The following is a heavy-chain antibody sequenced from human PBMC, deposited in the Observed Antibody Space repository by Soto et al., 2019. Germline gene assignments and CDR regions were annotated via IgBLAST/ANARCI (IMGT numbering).Heavy chain of an antibody. CDR2: IIPIFGTA. Sequence: SVKVSCKASGGTFSSYAISWVRQAPGQGLEWMGGIIPIFGTANYAQKFQGRVTITADESTSTAYMELSSLRAEDTAVYYCAKGRHSINAFDIWGQGTMVTVSS. D-gene: IGHD3-3*02. CDR3: AKGRHSINAFDI. V-gene: IGHV1-69*13. J-gene: IGHJ3*02. CDR1: GGTFSSYA.